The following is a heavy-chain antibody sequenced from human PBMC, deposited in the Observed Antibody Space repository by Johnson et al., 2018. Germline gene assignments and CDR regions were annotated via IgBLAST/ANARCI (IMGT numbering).Heavy chain of an antibody. J-gene: IGHJ6*02. V-gene: IGHV1-69*01. Sequence: QVQLQESGAEVKKPGSSVKVSCKASGGTFSSYAISWVRQAPGQGLEWMGGIIPIFGTANYAQKFQGRVTITADESTSKAYMELSSLRSEDTAVYYCARAERTVTTLYYYGMDVWGQGTTVTVSS. CDR3: ARAERTVTTLYYYGMDV. D-gene: IGHD4-11*01. CDR1: GGTFSSYA. CDR2: IIPIFGTA.